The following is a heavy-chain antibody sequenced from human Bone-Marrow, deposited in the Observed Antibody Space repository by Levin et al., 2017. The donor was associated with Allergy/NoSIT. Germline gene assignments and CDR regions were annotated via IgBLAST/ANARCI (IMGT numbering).Heavy chain of an antibody. CDR1: GFTVSSHY. J-gene: IGHJ4*02. CDR3: ARGWFGELLSH. D-gene: IGHD3-10*01. V-gene: IGHV3-53*01. Sequence: PGESLKISCAASGFTVSSHYMSWVRQAPGKGPEWVSVIYSGGSTYYADSVKGRFTIPRDNSKNTLYLQMNSLRAEDTAVYYCARGWFGELLSHWGQGTLVTVSS. CDR2: IYSGGST.